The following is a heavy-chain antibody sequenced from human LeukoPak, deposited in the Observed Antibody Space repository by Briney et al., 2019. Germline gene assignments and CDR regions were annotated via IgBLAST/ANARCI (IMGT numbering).Heavy chain of an antibody. J-gene: IGHJ4*02. CDR3: AKAGKVGATTRGHFDY. D-gene: IGHD1-26*01. CDR2: ISGSGGST. V-gene: IGHV3-23*01. Sequence: GGSLRLSCAASGFTFSSYAMSWVRQAPGKGLEWVSAISGSGGSTYYADSVEGRFTISRDNSKNTLYLQMNSLRAEDTAVYYCAKAGKVGATTRGHFDYWGQGTLVTVSS. CDR1: GFTFSSYA.